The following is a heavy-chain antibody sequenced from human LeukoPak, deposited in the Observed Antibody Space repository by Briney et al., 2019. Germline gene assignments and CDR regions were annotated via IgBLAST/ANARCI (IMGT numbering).Heavy chain of an antibody. D-gene: IGHD6-19*01. Sequence: HPGGSLRLSCAASGFSLSNYWMNWVRQAPGKGLEWVANIKQDGSEKNYVDSVKGRFTISRDNSKNTLYLQMNSLRAEDTAVYHCARDPASLAVAGTGSVDYWGQGTLVTVSS. J-gene: IGHJ4*02. V-gene: IGHV3-7*01. CDR2: IKQDGSEK. CDR3: ARDPASLAVAGTGSVDY. CDR1: GFSLSNYW.